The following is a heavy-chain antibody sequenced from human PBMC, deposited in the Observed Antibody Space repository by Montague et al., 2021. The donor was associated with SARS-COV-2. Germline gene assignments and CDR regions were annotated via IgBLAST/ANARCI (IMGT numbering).Heavy chain of an antibody. Sequence: SETLSLTCSVSGDSISSRSWWSWVRQSPGKGLEWIADVYHTGSTYYNASLASRVNLSVDKSNNQFSLKLTSVTAADTAVYFCVRGVAAEYWVDGKIRDFSRLDDWDQGILVTVSA. CDR1: GDSISSRSW. J-gene: IGHJ4*02. CDR2: VYHTGST. D-gene: IGHD2-15*01. CDR3: VRGVAAEYWVDGKIRDFSRLDD. V-gene: IGHV4-4*02.